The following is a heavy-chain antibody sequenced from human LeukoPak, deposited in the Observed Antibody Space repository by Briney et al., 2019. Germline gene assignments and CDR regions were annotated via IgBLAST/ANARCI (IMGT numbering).Heavy chain of an antibody. CDR1: GFTFVTYA. Sequence: SPRPACAPSGFTFVTYATRWGRQAPGEWRGWGACTSYDGSNKYSADSVKGRFTISRDNSKSTLFLQMNSLRPEDTAEYFCARDLIRGSHYWGQGTLVPVSS. V-gene: IGHV3-30*11. D-gene: IGHD1-26*01. J-gene: IGHJ4*02. CDR3: ARDLIRGSHY. CDR2: TSYDGSNK.